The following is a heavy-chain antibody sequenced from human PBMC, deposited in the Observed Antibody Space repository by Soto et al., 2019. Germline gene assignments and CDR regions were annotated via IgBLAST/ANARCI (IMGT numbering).Heavy chain of an antibody. Sequence: QLQLQESGPGLVKPSETLSHTCTVSGGSISSSSYYWGWIRQPPGKGLEWIGSIYYSGSTYYNPSLKSRVTISVDTSKNQFSLKLSSVTAADTAVYYCARLRYSWSYPFDYWGQGTLVTVSS. CDR2: IYYSGST. D-gene: IGHD1-26*01. J-gene: IGHJ4*02. CDR1: GGSISSSSYY. V-gene: IGHV4-39*01. CDR3: ARLRYSWSYPFDY.